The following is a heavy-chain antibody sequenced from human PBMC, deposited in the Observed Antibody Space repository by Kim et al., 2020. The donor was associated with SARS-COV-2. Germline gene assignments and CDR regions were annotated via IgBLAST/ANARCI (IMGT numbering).Heavy chain of an antibody. CDR2: INAGNGNT. CDR3: ARGGGYFDWLFGDY. V-gene: IGHV1-3*01. Sequence: ASVKVSCKASGYTFTNYAMHWVRQAPGQRLEWMGWINAGNGNTQYSQKFQGRVTITRDTSASTAYMELSSLRSEDTAVYYCARGGGYFDWLFGDYWGQGTLVTVSS. J-gene: IGHJ4*02. CDR1: GYTFTNYA. D-gene: IGHD3-9*01.